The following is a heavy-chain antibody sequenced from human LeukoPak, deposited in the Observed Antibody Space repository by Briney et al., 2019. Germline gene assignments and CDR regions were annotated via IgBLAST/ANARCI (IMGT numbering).Heavy chain of an antibody. CDR1: GGSFSGYY. V-gene: IGHV4-34*01. Sequence: SETLSLTCAVYGGSFSGYYWSWIRQPPGKGLEWIGEINHSGSTNYNPSLKSRVTISVDTSKNQFSLKLSSVTAADTAVYYCARARGYSYGRVRPFDYWGQGTLVTVSS. D-gene: IGHD5-18*01. CDR3: ARARGYSYGRVRPFDY. CDR2: INHSGST. J-gene: IGHJ4*02.